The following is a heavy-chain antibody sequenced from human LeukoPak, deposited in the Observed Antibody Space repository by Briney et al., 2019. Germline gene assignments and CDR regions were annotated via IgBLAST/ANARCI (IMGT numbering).Heavy chain of an antibody. Sequence: SETLSLTCTVSGYSISSGYYWGWIRQPPGKGLEWIGSIYHSGSTYYNPSLKSRVTISVDTSKNQLSLKLNSVTAADTAVYYCVTSGHFDWLSFDNWGQGTLVTVSS. D-gene: IGHD3-9*01. J-gene: IGHJ4*02. CDR1: GYSISSGYY. CDR2: IYHSGST. V-gene: IGHV4-38-2*02. CDR3: VTSGHFDWLSFDN.